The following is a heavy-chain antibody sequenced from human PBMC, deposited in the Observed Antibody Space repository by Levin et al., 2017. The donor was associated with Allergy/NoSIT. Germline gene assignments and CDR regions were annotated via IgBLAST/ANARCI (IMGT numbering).Heavy chain of an antibody. CDR2: IYPDDSDT. CDR3: ARQRKKPGFDY. CDR1: GYSFTNYW. J-gene: IGHJ4*02. V-gene: IGHV5-51*01. Sequence: GESLKISCKGSGYSFTNYWIGWVRQMPGKGLEWMGIIYPDDSDTRYSPSFQGQVTISADKSISTAYLQWSSLKASDTAMYYCARQRKKPGFDYWAQGTLVTVSS.